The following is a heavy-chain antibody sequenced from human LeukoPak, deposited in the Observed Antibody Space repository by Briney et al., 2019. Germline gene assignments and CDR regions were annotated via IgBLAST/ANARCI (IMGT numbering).Heavy chain of an antibody. J-gene: IGHJ6*03. Sequence: SETLSLTCTVSGGSISSYYWSWIRQPAGKGLEWIGRIYTSGSTNYNPSLKSRVTISVDTSKNQFSLKLSSVTAADTAVYYCARGEWLRFYYYYMDVWGKGTTVTVSS. D-gene: IGHD5-12*01. CDR3: ARGEWLRFYYYYMDV. CDR1: GGSISSYY. CDR2: IYTSGST. V-gene: IGHV4-4*07.